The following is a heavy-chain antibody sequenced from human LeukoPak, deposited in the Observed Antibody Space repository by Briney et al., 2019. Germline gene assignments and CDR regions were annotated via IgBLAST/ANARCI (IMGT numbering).Heavy chain of an antibody. CDR3: ARQEADGPSGYDVINR. CDR1: DGSIITSGNC. V-gene: IGHV4-39*01. CDR2: VENTGRT. D-gene: IGHD5-12*01. J-gene: IGHJ5*02. Sequence: SETLSLTCSVSDGSIITSGNCWVWIRQPPGTGLEWIGSVENTGRTYDNASFNSRVTISIDTSNDQFSLRLDSVTAADAAMYYCARQEADGPSGYDVINRWGQGTLVTVSS.